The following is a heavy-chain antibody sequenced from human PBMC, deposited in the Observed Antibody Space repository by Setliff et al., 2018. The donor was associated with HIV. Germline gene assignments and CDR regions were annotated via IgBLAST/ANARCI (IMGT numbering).Heavy chain of an antibody. CDR1: GYTLTDFD. D-gene: IGHD1-26*01. Sequence: ASVKVSCKASGYTLTDFDIYWMRQASGQGLEWLGWINPKSGNTAYAQSFQGRVTSTTNTAISTVDMELSSLSSEDTAVYYCTRWIVGSSNIFAFDIWGQGTLVTVSS. V-gene: IGHV1-8*01. CDR3: TRWIVGSSNIFAFDI. J-gene: IGHJ3*02. CDR2: INPKSGNT.